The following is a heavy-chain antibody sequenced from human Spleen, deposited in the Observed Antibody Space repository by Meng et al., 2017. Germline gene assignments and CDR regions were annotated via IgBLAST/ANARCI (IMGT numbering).Heavy chain of an antibody. CDR3: ARGGRGYSYGVPWYFDL. V-gene: IGHV4-61*01. CDR1: GGSVRRGSYY. Sequence: ESGPRLVSASGTLSLTCTVSGGSVRRGSYYWSWIRQPPGKGLEWIGYIYYSGSTSYNPSLKSRVTISVDTSKNQFSLKLSSVTAADTAVYYCARGGRGYSYGVPWYFDLWGRGTLVTVSS. CDR2: IYYSGST. J-gene: IGHJ2*01. D-gene: IGHD5-18*01.